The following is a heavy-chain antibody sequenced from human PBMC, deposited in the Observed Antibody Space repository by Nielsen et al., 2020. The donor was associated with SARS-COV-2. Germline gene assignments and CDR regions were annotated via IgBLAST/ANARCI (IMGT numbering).Heavy chain of an antibody. J-gene: IGHJ6*02. CDR3: ARGGEDPQSYYGMDV. Sequence: VRQMPGKGLEWMGRIDPSDSYTNYSPSFQGHVTISADKSISTAYLQWSSLKASDTAMYYCARGGEDPQSYYGMDVWGQGTTVTVSS. CDR2: IDPSDSYT. D-gene: IGHD3-16*01. V-gene: IGHV5-10-1*01.